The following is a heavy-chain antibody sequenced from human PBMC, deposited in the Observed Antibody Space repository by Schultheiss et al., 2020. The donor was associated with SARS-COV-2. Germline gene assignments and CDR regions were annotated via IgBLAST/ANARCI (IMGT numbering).Heavy chain of an antibody. Sequence: GGSLRLSCAASGFTFSSYAMHWVRQAPGKGLEWVAVISYDGSNKYYADSVKGRFTISRDNSKNTLYLQMNSLRADDTAVYYCARGAYTYVYWGQGTLVTVSS. CDR1: GFTFSSYA. CDR2: ISYDGSNK. J-gene: IGHJ4*02. D-gene: IGHD5-18*01. V-gene: IGHV3-30-3*01. CDR3: ARGAYTYVY.